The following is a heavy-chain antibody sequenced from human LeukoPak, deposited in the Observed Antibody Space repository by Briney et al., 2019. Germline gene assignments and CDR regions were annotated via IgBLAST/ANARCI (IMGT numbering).Heavy chain of an antibody. V-gene: IGHV4-34*01. CDR3: ARGLTVTTKYYYYYGMDV. CDR1: GGSFSGYY. D-gene: IGHD4-17*01. J-gene: IGHJ6*01. CDR2: INHRVST. Sequence: SETLSLTCAVYGGSFSGYYWSSIRHPPGKGLEWIGEINHRVSTNYNPSLKSRVTIPGDTSKNQFSLKLSSVTAADTAVYYCARGLTVTTKYYYYYGMDVWGQGTTVTVSS.